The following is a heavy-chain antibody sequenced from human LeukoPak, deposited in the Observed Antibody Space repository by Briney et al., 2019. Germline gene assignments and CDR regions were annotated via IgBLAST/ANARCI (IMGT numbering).Heavy chain of an antibody. CDR2: IVVGSGNA. CDR1: GFTFTSSA. Sequence: SVKVSCKASGFTFTSSAMQWVRQARGQRLEWIGWIVVGSGNANYAQKFQERVTITRDMSTSTASMELSSLRAEDTAVYYCAADLHGYNADALDIWGQGTMVTVSS. J-gene: IGHJ3*02. D-gene: IGHD5-24*01. V-gene: IGHV1-58*02. CDR3: AADLHGYNADALDI.